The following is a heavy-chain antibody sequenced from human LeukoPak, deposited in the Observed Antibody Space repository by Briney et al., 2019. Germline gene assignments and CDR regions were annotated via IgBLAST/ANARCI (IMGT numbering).Heavy chain of an antibody. CDR3: AKDQGLGWFDP. CDR1: GFTFDDYA. V-gene: IGHV3-9*01. Sequence: PGGSLRLSCAASGFTFDDYAMHWVRRAPGKGLEWVSGISWNSGSIGYADSVKGRFTISRDNAKNSLYLQMNSLRAEDTALYYCAKDQGLGWFDPWGQGTLVTVSS. CDR2: ISWNSGSI. J-gene: IGHJ5*02. D-gene: IGHD3-3*01.